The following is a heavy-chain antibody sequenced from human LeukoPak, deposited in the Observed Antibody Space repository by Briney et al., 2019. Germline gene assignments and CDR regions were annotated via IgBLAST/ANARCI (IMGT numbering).Heavy chain of an antibody. J-gene: IGHJ6*02. CDR2: IYTSGST. V-gene: IGHV4-4*08. CDR1: GGPISNHY. CDR3: ARRTHMDV. Sequence: SETLSFTCTVSGGPISNHYWTWIRQTAGKGLEWIGWIYTSGSTNYNPSLKGRVLMSVDTSKNQISLNLSSVTAADTAVYFCARRTHMDVWGQGTTVTVSS.